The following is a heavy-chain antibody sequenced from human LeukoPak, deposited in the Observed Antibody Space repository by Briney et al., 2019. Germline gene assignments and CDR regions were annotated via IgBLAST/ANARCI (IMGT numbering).Heavy chain of an antibody. CDR1: GGTFSSYA. D-gene: IGHD3-10*01. CDR2: INPNSGGT. J-gene: IGHJ6*02. CDR3: ARSYYGSGSYFGVPRYYYYYYGMDV. V-gene: IGHV1-2*02. Sequence: GASVKVSCKASGGTFSSYAISWVRQAPGQGLEWMGWINPNSGGTNYAQKFQGRVTMTRDTSISTAYMELSRLRSDDTAVYYCARSYYGSGSYFGVPRYYYYYYGMDVWGQGTTVTVSS.